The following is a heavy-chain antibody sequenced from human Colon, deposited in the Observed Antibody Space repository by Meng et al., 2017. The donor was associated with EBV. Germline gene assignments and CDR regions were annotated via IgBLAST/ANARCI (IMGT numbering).Heavy chain of an antibody. D-gene: IGHD1-26*01. CDR2: INHSGST. V-gene: IGHV4-34*01. Sequence: QWLRQQWVAGLVKSSETLSLTCAVYGGSFSGYYWSWIRQPPEKGLEWIGEINHSGSTNYNPSLKSRVTISVDTSKKQFSLKLSSVTAADTAVYYCARGPGGSYYLYYFDYWGQGTLVTVSS. J-gene: IGHJ4*02. CDR1: GGSFSGYY. CDR3: ARGPGGSYYLYYFDY.